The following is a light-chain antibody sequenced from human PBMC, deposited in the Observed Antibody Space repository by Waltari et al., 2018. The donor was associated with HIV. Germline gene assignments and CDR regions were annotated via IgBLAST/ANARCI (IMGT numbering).Light chain of an antibody. Sequence: QSALTQPRSVSGYPGQSVTISCTGTSSDVGGYNYVSWYKQHPGKAPKLMIYDVSKRPSGVPVRFSGSNSGNTASLTISGLQAEDEADYYCCSYAGSYTFVVFGGGTKLTVL. J-gene: IGLJ2*01. V-gene: IGLV2-11*01. CDR1: SSDVGGYNY. CDR2: DVS. CDR3: CSYAGSYTFVV.